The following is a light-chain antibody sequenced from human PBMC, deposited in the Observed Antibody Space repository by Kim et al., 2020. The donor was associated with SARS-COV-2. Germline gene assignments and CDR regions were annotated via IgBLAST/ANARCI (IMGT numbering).Light chain of an antibody. CDR3: QQRSDWPPLT. CDR1: QSVSTY. V-gene: IGKV3-11*01. Sequence: LSPGERATLSCRASQSVSTYLAWYHQKPGQAPRLLSSDSAPRAPGIPARFVGSGSGTDFTLTITSLDPEDFAVYYCQQRSDWPPLTFGGGTKLEI. J-gene: IGKJ4*01. CDR2: DSA.